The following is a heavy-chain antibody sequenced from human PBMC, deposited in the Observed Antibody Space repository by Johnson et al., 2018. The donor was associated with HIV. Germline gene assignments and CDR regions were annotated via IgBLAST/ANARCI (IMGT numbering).Heavy chain of an antibody. CDR1: GFTFSNAW. Sequence: VQLVESGGGLVKPGGSLRLSCAASGFTFSNAWMSWVRQAPGKGLEWVGRIKSKTDGGTTDYAAPVKGRFTISRDDSKNTLYLQMNSLKTEDTAGYYCTTFYCGGDCYAFDIWGQGTMVTVSS. CDR2: IKSKTDGGTT. CDR3: TTFYCGGDCYAFDI. V-gene: IGHV3-15*01. J-gene: IGHJ3*02. D-gene: IGHD2-21*01.